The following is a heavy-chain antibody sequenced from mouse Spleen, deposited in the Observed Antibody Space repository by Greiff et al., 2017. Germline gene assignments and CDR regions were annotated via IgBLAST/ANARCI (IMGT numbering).Heavy chain of an antibody. CDR1: GYTFTGYW. CDR3: ARSEDDGYFFDY. CDR2: ILPGSGST. V-gene: IGHV1-9*01. D-gene: IGHD2-3*01. Sequence: QVQLKQSGAELMKPGASVKLSCKATGYTFTGYWIEWVKQRPGHGLEWIGEILPGSGSTNYNEKFKGKATFTADTSSNTAYMQLSSLTTKDSAIYYCARSEDDGYFFDYWGQGTTLTVSS. J-gene: IGHJ2*01.